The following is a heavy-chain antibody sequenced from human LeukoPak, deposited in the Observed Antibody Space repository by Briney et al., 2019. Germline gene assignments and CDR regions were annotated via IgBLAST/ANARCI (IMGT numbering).Heavy chain of an antibody. J-gene: IGHJ5*02. CDR3: AKTTNRIYDP. V-gene: IGHV3-21*01. CDR1: GFTFSSYN. D-gene: IGHD1-14*01. Sequence: GGSLRLSCAASGFTFSSYNMNWVRQAPGKGLEWVSSISSSSSYIYYADSVKGRFTISRDNAKNSLYLQMNSLGAEDTAVYYCAKTTNRIYDPWGQGTLVTVSS. CDR2: ISSSSSYI.